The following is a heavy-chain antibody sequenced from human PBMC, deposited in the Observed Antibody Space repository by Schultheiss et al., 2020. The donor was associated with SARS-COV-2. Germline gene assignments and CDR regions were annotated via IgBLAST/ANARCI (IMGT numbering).Heavy chain of an antibody. Sequence: ASVKVSCKASGYTFTSYGISWVRQAPGQGLEWMGWMNPNSGNTNYAQKLQGRVTMTTDTSTSTAYMELRSLRSEDTAVYYCARDSVALYYFDYWGQGTLVTVSS. CDR1: GYTFTSYG. CDR2: MNPNSGNT. V-gene: IGHV1-18*01. CDR3: ARDSVALYYFDY. D-gene: IGHD3-16*01. J-gene: IGHJ4*02.